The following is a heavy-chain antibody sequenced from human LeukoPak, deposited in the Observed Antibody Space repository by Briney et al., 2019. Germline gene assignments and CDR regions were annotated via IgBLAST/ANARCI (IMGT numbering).Heavy chain of an antibody. CDR1: GFTFSSYS. J-gene: IGHJ4*02. D-gene: IGHD2-15*01. Sequence: PGGSLRLSCAASGFTFSSYSMNWVRQAPGKWLEWVSYISSSITIYYANSVKGRFTISRDNAKNSLYLQMNSLRGEDKAVHYCARGSGGSCSDFDYWGQGTLVTVSP. V-gene: IGHV3-48*01. CDR2: ISSSITI. CDR3: ARGSGGSCSDFDY.